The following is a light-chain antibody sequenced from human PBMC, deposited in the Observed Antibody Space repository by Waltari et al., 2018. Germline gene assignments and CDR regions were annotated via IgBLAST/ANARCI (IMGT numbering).Light chain of an antibody. J-gene: IGKJ1*01. CDR3: MQGMEYRWT. CDR1: QSLLDAEDRNTY. CDR2: EVS. V-gene: IGKV2-40*01. Sequence: LGAPASISCSSSQSLLDAEDRNTYLDWFLLKPGQSPQILIYEVSNRASRVPDRFSGSGSDSEFKFRNSMVEYEYVGVYYCMQGMEYRWTFGKGTKVEI.